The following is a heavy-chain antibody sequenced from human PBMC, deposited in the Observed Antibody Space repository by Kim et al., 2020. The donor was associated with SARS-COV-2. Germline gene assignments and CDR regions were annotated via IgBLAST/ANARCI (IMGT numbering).Heavy chain of an antibody. V-gene: IGHV3-53*01. Sequence: TSSADSVKGRFTISRDSSKNMGYLQRDSPRAEDPAVYFCARLGYWSGLDYWGQGTLVTVSS. J-gene: IGHJ4*02. CDR3: ARLGYWSGLDY. D-gene: IGHD2-15*01. CDR2: T.